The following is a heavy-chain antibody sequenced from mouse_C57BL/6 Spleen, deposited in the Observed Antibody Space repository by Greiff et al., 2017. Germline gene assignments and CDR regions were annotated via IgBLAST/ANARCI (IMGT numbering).Heavy chain of an antibody. CDR3: ARTNYYGNYDYFDD. CDR2: ISDGGSYT. D-gene: IGHD2-1*01. J-gene: IGHJ2*01. V-gene: IGHV5-4*03. CDR1: GFTFSSYA. Sequence: EVKVVESGGGLVKPGGSLKLSCAASGFTFSSYAMSWVRQTPEKRLEWVATISDGGSYTYYPDNVKGRFTISRDNAKNNLYLQMSHLKSEDTAMYYCARTNYYGNYDYFDDWGQGTTLTVSS.